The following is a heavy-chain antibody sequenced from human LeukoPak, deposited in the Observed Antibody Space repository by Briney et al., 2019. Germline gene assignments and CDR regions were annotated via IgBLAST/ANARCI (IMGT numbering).Heavy chain of an antibody. V-gene: IGHV4-59*01. D-gene: IGHD3-3*01. CDR2: IYYSGST. CDR3: ARVLNDFWSGSSIDY. CDR1: GFTFRSFA. Sequence: GSLRLSCAASGFTFRSFATSWIRQPPGKGLEWIGYIYYSGSTNYNPSLKSRVTISVDTSKNQFSLKLSSVTAADTAVYYCARVLNDFWSGSSIDYWGQGTLVTVSS. J-gene: IGHJ4*02.